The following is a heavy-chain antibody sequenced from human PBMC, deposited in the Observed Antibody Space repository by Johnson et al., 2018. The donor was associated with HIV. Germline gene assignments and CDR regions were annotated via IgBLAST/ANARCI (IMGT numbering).Heavy chain of an antibody. Sequence: QVQLVESGGGLVKPGGSLRLSCAASGFSFSDYFMSWIRQAPGKGLECISYISSSGTTIYYTDSVKGRFTISRDNAKNSLYLQLNSMRAGDTSLYYCAKTTRGTWVSGFDIWGRGTMVTVSS. D-gene: IGHD1-14*01. CDR3: AKTTRGTWVSGFDI. CDR1: GFSFSDYF. CDR2: ISSSGTTI. V-gene: IGHV3-11*04. J-gene: IGHJ3*02.